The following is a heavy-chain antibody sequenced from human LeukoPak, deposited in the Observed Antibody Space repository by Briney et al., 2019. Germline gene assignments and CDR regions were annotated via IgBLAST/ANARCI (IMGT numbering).Heavy chain of an antibody. J-gene: IGHJ4*02. CDR2: ILYDGSNK. D-gene: IGHD4-17*01. CDR3: ARTGLTYLTTVTTWFAY. CDR1: GFTFSSYA. Sequence: GGSLRLSCAASGFTFSSYAMHWVRQAPGKGLEWVSFILYDGSNKYYADSVKGRFTISRDSSKNTLYLQMNSLRAEDTAVYYCARTGLTYLTTVTTWFAYWGQGTLVTVSS. V-gene: IGHV3-30*04.